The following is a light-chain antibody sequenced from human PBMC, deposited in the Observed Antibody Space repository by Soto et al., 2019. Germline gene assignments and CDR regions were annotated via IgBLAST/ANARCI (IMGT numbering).Light chain of an antibody. CDR3: SSYTSFSTVL. J-gene: IGLJ2*01. CDR2: EVT. CDR1: SSDVGGYNY. Sequence: QSALTQPASVSGSPGQSITISCSGTSSDVGGYNYVSWYQQHPDKAPKLLIYEVTNRPSGVSNRFSGSKFGITASLTISGLQAEDEADYYCSSYTSFSTVLFGGGTKLTVL. V-gene: IGLV2-14*01.